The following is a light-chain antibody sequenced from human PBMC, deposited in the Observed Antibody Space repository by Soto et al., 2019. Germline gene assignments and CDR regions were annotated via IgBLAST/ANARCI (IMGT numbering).Light chain of an antibody. V-gene: IGKV1-9*01. CDR1: QGIRSY. CDR2: AAS. J-gene: IGKJ5*01. CDR3: QQLLSYTIT. Sequence: DIQLTQSPSFLSASVGDRFTITSRASQGIRSYLAWYQQTPGKAPKLLIYAASTLQSGVPFRFSGSGSGTSFTLTISSLQPEDVETDYCQQLLSYTITFGQGTRLEIK.